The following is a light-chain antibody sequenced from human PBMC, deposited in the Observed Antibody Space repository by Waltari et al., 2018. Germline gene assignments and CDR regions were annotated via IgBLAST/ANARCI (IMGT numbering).Light chain of an antibody. CDR1: QSVGTD. CDR2: GAS. J-gene: IGKJ1*01. Sequence: EIVMTQSPVTLSVSPGERATLSCRASQSVGTDLAWYQQKPGQAPRLLIYGASTRVTGIPARFSGSGSGTQFTLTISSLQSEDFAVYYCQKYNNRRTFGQGTKVEI. CDR3: QKYNNRRT. V-gene: IGKV3-15*01.